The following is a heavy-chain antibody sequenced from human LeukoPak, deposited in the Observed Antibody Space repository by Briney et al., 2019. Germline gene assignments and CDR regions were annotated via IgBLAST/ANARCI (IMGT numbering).Heavy chain of an antibody. V-gene: IGHV4-59*01. CDR3: ARDRRRDLLHAFDI. Sequence: SETLSLTCTVSGSTISSYYWSWIRQPPGKGLEWIAYIDYSGSTNYNPSLKSRVTISVDASKNQFSLKLSSVTAADTAVYYCARDRRRDLLHAFDIWGQGTMVTVSS. J-gene: IGHJ3*02. CDR2: IDYSGST. D-gene: IGHD1-26*01. CDR1: GSTISSYY.